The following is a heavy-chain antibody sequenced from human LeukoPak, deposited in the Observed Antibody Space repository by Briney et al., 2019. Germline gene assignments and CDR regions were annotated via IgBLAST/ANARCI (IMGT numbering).Heavy chain of an antibody. CDR2: ISAYNGNT. V-gene: IGHV1-18*01. Sequence: ASVKVSCKASGGTFSSYAISWVRQAPGQGLEWMGWISAYNGNTNYAQKLQGRVTMTTDTSTSTAYMELRSLRSDDTAVYYCAREPQYYNDSRGAFDIWGQGTMVTVS. D-gene: IGHD3-22*01. CDR3: AREPQYYNDSRGAFDI. CDR1: GGTFSSYA. J-gene: IGHJ3*02.